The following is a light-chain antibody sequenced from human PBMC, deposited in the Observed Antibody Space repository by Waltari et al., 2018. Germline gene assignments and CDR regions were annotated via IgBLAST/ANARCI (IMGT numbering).Light chain of an antibody. CDR3: QHYSGFSSRT. Sequence: DIQMTQSPSSLSASVGDRVSITCQASQDIGDYLNWYQQKTGRAPNLLIHDASNLGTGVPSRFSGSVAGTEFTLTISSLQPDDFATYYCQHYSGFSSRTFGQGTKVEIK. V-gene: IGKV1-33*01. CDR1: QDIGDY. CDR2: DAS. J-gene: IGKJ1*01.